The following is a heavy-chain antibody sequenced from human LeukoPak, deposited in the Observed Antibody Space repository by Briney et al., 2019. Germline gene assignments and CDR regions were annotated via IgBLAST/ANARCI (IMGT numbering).Heavy chain of an antibody. Sequence: RGSLRLSCAASGFTFSSYSMNWVRQAPGKGLEWVSSISSSSSYIYYADSVKGRFTISRDNAKNSLYLQMNSLRAEDTAVYYCAREPRYCSSTSCQWGQGTLVTVSS. V-gene: IGHV3-21*01. CDR2: ISSSSSYI. J-gene: IGHJ4*02. D-gene: IGHD2-2*01. CDR1: GFTFSSYS. CDR3: AREPRYCSSTSCQ.